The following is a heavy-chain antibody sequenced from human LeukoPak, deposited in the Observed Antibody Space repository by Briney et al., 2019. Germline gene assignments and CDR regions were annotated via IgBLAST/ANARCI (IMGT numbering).Heavy chain of an antibody. Sequence: NPSETLFLTCTVSGGSISSGSYYWSWIRQPAGKGLEWIGRIYTSGSTNYNPSLKSRVTISVDTSKNQFSLKLSSVTAADTAVYYYARESAGYSSGWTPGYWGQGTLVTVSS. D-gene: IGHD6-19*01. CDR3: ARESAGYSSGWTPGY. CDR1: GGSISSGSYY. CDR2: IYTSGST. J-gene: IGHJ4*02. V-gene: IGHV4-61*02.